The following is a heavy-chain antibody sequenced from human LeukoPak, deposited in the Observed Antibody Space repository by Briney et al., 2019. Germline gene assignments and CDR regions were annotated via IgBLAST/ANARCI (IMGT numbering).Heavy chain of an antibody. CDR1: GFTFTSYW. Sequence: PGGSLRLSCAASGFTFTSYWMNWVRQAPGKGLEWVANIKEDGSEKYYVDSVKGRFAISRDNAKNSVYLQMNSLRAEDTAVYYCARDNGFWGQGTLVTVSS. CDR3: ARDNGF. J-gene: IGHJ4*02. V-gene: IGHV3-7*03. CDR2: IKEDGSEK. D-gene: IGHD2-8*01.